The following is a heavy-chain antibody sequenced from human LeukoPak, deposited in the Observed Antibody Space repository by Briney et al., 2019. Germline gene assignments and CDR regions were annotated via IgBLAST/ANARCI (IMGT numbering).Heavy chain of an antibody. CDR1: GDSVSSNSAA. CDR2: TYYRSKWYN. V-gene: IGHV6-1*01. CDR3: ARDRWRWLQLFHYYYGMDV. D-gene: IGHD5-24*01. Sequence: SQTLSLTCAISGDSVSSNSAAWNCIRQSPSRGLEWLGRTYYRSKWYNDYTVSVKSRITINPDTSKNQFSLQLNSVTPEDTAVYYCARDRWRWLQLFHYYYGMDVWGQGTTVTVSS. J-gene: IGHJ6*02.